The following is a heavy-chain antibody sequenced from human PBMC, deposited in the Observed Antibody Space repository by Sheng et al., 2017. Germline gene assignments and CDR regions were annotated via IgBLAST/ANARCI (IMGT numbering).Heavy chain of an antibody. CDR1: GFTFSSYN. CDR2: ISSVHHI. J-gene: IGHJ4*02. V-gene: IGHV3-21*01. CDR3: ARGRWLHSRSYYFDS. D-gene: IGHD6-19*01. Sequence: VQLVESRGGVVQPGRSLRLSCAASGFTFSSYNMNWVRQAPGKGLEWISSISSVHHIFSADSVKGRFTVSRDNAGNSLFLQMNSLRVEDTAVYYCARGRWLHSRSYYFDSWGQGTLV.